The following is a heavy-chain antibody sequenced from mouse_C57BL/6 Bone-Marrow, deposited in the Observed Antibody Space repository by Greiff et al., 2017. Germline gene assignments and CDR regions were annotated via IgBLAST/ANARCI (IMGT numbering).Heavy chain of an antibody. J-gene: IGHJ1*03. CDR1: GFNIKDDY. V-gene: IGHV14-4*01. CDR2: IDPENGDT. Sequence: EVKLMESGAELVRPGASVKLSCTASGFNIKDDYMHWVKQRPEQGLEWIGWIDPENGDTGYAPKFPGKATITADTSSNTAYLQLSSLTSEDTAVYYCTNYCGSNWYFDVWGTGTTVTVSS. CDR3: TNYCGSNWYFDV. D-gene: IGHD1-1*01.